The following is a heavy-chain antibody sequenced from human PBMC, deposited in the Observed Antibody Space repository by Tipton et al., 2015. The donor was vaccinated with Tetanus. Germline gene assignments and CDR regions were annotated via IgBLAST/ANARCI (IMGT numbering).Heavy chain of an antibody. CDR2: MNPNSGNT. CDR3: ARDGEVRF. J-gene: IGHJ6*02. CDR1: GGTFSSYA. V-gene: IGHV1-8*02. Sequence: SGAEVKKPGSSVKVSCKASGGTFSSYAISWVRQAPGQGLEWMGWMNPNSGNTGYAQKFQGRVTMTRDTSISTAYMELSRLRSDDTAVYYCARDGEVRFWGQGTTVTVSS. D-gene: IGHD2-21*01.